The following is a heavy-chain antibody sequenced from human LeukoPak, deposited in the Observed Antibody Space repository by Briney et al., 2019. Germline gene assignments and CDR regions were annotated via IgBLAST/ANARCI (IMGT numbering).Heavy chain of an antibody. CDR3: ARVLGDRVATIVS. J-gene: IGHJ5*01. CDR2: INPNSGGT. V-gene: IGHV1-2*02. CDR1: GYTFTGYY. D-gene: IGHD5-12*01. Sequence: ASVKVSCKASGYTFTGYYMHWVRQAPGQGVEWMGWINPNSGGTNYAQKFQGRVTMTRDTSISTAYMELRRLRSDATAVYYCARVLGDRVATIVSWGQRTLVTVSS.